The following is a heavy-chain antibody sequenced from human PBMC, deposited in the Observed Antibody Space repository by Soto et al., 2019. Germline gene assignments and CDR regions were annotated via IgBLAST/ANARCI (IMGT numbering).Heavy chain of an antibody. Sequence: SETLSLTCAVYGGSFSGYYWSWIRQPPGKGLEWIGEINHSGSTNYNPSLKSRVTISVDTSKNQFSLKLSSVTAADTAVYYCARHGSRYWGQGTLVTVSS. CDR1: GGSFSGYY. J-gene: IGHJ4*02. V-gene: IGHV4-34*01. CDR2: INHSGST. CDR3: ARHGSRY. D-gene: IGHD1-26*01.